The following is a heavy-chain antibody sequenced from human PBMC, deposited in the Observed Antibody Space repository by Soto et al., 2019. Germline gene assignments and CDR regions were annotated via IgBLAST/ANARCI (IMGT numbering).Heavy chain of an antibody. D-gene: IGHD6-13*01. CDR2: ITSSSSYT. CDR3: ASFFSGSSNWRYFDY. CDR1: GFTFSDYY. V-gene: IGHV3-11*03. J-gene: IGHJ4*02. Sequence: GGSLRLSCAASGFTFSDYYMSWIRQAPGKGLEWVSYITSSSSYTDYADSVKGRFTISRDNAKNSLYLQMNSLRAEDTAVYYCASFFSGSSNWRYFDYWGQGTLVTVSS.